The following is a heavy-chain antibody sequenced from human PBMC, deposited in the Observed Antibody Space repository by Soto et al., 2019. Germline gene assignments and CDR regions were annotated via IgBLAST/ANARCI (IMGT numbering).Heavy chain of an antibody. V-gene: IGHV5-10-1*01. D-gene: IGHD3-22*01. J-gene: IGHJ4*02. CDR3: ARQIYDSDTGPNFQYYFDS. CDR1: GYSFAGYW. Sequence: SLKISCKGSGYSFAGYWITWVRQKPGKGLEWMGRIDPSDSQTYYSPSFRGHVTISVTKSITTVFLQWSSLRASDTAMYYCARQIYDSDTGPNFQYYFDSWGQGTTVTVYS. CDR2: IDPSDSQT.